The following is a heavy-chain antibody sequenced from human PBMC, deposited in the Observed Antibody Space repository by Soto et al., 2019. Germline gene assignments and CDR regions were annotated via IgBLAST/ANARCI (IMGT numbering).Heavy chain of an antibody. CDR2: IYSGGST. Sequence: GGSLRLSCAAPGFTVSSNYMSWVRQAPGKGLEWVSVIYSGGSTYYADSVKGRFTISRDNSKNTLYLQMNSLRAEDTAVYYCARANMVRGAPGGTFGYWGQGTLVTVSS. CDR3: ARANMVRGAPGGTFGY. J-gene: IGHJ4*02. D-gene: IGHD3-10*01. CDR1: GFTVSSNY. V-gene: IGHV3-66*01.